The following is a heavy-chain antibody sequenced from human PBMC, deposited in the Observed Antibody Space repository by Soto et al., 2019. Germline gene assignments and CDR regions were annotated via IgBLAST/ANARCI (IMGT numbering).Heavy chain of an antibody. D-gene: IGHD6-19*01. J-gene: IGHJ3*01. CDR2: IIPMFGTA. V-gene: IGHV1-69*13. CDR1: GGTFGRNA. CDR3: ARPQRSGWRFNALDF. Sequence: SVKVSCKASGGTFGRNAINWVRQAPGQGLEWMGGIIPMFGTANHAQKFRDRIVITADESTNTAYLELNSLRYEDTAIYYCARPQRSGWRFNALDFCGQGIVIAVSS.